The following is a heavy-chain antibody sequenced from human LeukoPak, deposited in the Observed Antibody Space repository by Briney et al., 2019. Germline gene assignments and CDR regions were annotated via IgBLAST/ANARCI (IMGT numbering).Heavy chain of an antibody. J-gene: IGHJ4*02. V-gene: IGHV5-51*01. CDR1: GYSFTSYW. D-gene: IGHD3-22*01. Sequence: GESLKISCKGSGYSFTSYWIGWVRQMPGKGLEWMGIICPGDSDTRYSPSFQGQVTISADKSISTAYLHWSRLKASDTAMYYCARRDSSGYYYYWGQGTLVTVSS. CDR2: ICPGDSDT. CDR3: ARRDSSGYYYY.